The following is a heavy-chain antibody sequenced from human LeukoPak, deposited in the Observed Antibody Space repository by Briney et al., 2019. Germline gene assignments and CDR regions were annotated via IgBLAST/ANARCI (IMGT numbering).Heavy chain of an antibody. V-gene: IGHV3-21*01. CDR3: ARVKRGSGSYYKY. J-gene: IGHJ4*02. D-gene: IGHD3-10*01. CDR2: ISSSSSYI. CDR1: GFTFSSYS. Sequence: GGSLRLSCAASGFTFSSYSMNWVRQAPGKGLEWVSSISSSSSYIYYADSVKGRFTISRDNAKNSLYLQMNSLRAEDTAVYYCARVKRGSGSYYKYWGQGTLVTVSS.